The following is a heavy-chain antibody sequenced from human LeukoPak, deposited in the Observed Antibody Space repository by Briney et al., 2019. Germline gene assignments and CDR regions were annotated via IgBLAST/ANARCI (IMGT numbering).Heavy chain of an antibody. CDR2: ITQGGSDK. V-gene: IGHV3-7*01. CDR3: TRDRSRAEDD. Sequence: GGSLRLSCAASGFTFSGHCMSWVRQAPGKGLEWVANITQGGSDKYYVDSVKGRFTISRDNANNLLYLQMNSLRGEDTAVYYCTRDRSRAEDDWGQGTLVTVSS. CDR1: GFTFSGHC. D-gene: IGHD1-14*01. J-gene: IGHJ4*02.